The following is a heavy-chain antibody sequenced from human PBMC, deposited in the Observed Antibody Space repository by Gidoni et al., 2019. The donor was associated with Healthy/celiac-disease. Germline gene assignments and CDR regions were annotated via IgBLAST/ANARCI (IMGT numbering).Heavy chain of an antibody. J-gene: IGHJ4*02. CDR2: ISWNSGSI. Sequence: GISWNSGSIGYADSVKGRFTISRDNAKNSLYLQMNSLRAEDTALYYCAKDNGNYDSSGYYGDYFDYWGQGTLVTVSS. V-gene: IGHV3-9*01. D-gene: IGHD3-22*01. CDR3: AKDNGNYDSSGYYGDYFDY.